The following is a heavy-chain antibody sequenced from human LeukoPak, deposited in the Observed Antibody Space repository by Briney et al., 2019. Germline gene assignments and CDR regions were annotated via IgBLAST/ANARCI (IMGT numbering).Heavy chain of an antibody. D-gene: IGHD6-19*01. CDR1: GFTFSSYT. CDR3: ARDSSGWRVIDY. CDR2: IKQDGSQK. Sequence: GGSLRLSCTASGFTFSSYTMHWVRQAPGEGLEWVANIKQDGSQKYYVDSVKGRFTISRDNANNLLYLQMNSLRAEDTAVYYCARDSSGWRVIDYWGQGTLVTVSS. V-gene: IGHV3-7*01. J-gene: IGHJ4*02.